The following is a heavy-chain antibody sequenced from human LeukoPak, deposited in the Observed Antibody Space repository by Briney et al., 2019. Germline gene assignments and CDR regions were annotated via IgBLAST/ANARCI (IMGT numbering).Heavy chain of an antibody. V-gene: IGHV4-39*07. CDR1: GGSISSSSYY. CDR2: IYYSGST. CDR3: ARDSGYYYDSSGYYYVVGYDY. D-gene: IGHD3-22*01. Sequence: SETLSLTCTVSGGSISSSSYYWGWIRQPPGKGPEWIGSIYYSGSTYYNPSLKSRVTISVDTSKNQFSLKLSSVTAADTAVYYCARDSGYYYDSSGYYYVVGYDYWGQGTLVTVSS. J-gene: IGHJ4*02.